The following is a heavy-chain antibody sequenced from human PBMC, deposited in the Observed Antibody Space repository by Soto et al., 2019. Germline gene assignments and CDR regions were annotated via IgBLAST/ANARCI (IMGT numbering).Heavy chain of an antibody. J-gene: IGHJ6*02. Sequence: QVQLVESGGGVVQPGRSLRLSCAASGFTFSRYGIHWVRQAPGKGLEWVAVIGYDGSNKYYADSVKGRFTSSRDNSKNMLYLQVNSLRVEDTAVYYCARIRGYWYGLDVWGQGTTVTVSS. CDR3: ARIRGYWYGLDV. V-gene: IGHV3-33*01. CDR1: GFTFSRYG. CDR2: IGYDGSNK.